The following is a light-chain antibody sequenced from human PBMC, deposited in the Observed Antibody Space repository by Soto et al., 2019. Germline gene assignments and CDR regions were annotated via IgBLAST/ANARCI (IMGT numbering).Light chain of an antibody. CDR1: SYNVGGYNY. Sequence: QYALTQPASVSGSPGQSITISCTGTSYNVGGYNYVYWYQQHPGKAPKLMIYEVSNRPSGISNRFSGSKSGNTASLTISGLQAEDEADYYCSSFTSSSTRVFGGGTKVTAL. CDR2: EVS. J-gene: IGLJ2*01. V-gene: IGLV2-14*01. CDR3: SSFTSSSTRV.